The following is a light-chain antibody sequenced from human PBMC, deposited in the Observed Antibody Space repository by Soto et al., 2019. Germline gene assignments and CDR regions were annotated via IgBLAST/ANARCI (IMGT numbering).Light chain of an antibody. J-gene: IGLJ3*02. CDR3: QSFDSSLRGWV. V-gene: IGLV1-40*01. Sequence: QAVVTQPPSVSGAPGQRVAISCTGSSSNIGARYDVHWYQQLPGTAPKLLIYDNNNRPSGVPDRFSGSKSGTSASLAISGLQAEDEADYYCQSFDSSLRGWVFGGGTKL. CDR2: DNN. CDR1: SSNIGARYD.